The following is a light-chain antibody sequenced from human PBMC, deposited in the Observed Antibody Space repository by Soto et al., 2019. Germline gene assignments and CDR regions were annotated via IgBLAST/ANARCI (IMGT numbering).Light chain of an antibody. Sequence: QAVLTQPPSASATPGQRVTISCSGSSSNIGSNYVYWYQQLPGTAPKLLIYSNNQRPSGVPDRFSGSKSGTSASLAISGLRSEDEADYYCAAWDDSLSGNVVFGGGTKLTVL. CDR3: AAWDDSLSGNVV. CDR2: SNN. CDR1: SSNIGSNY. J-gene: IGLJ2*01. V-gene: IGLV1-47*02.